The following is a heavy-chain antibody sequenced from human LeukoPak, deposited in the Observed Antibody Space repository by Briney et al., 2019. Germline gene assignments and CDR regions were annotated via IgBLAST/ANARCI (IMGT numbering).Heavy chain of an antibody. CDR3: AKDARRSSGWYFFDH. V-gene: IGHV3-33*06. CDR1: GFSFSSFG. CDR2: ISFDGKNI. J-gene: IGHJ4*02. D-gene: IGHD6-19*01. Sequence: GGSLRLSCAASGFSFSSFGFHWVRQAPGKGLEWVSAISFDGKNIHYADSVKGRFTISRDNSRNTLYLQMNSLRVEDTAIYYCAKDARRSSGWYFFDHWGQGTLVTVSS.